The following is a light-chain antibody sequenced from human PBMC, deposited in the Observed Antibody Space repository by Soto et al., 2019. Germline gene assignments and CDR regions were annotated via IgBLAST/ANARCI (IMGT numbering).Light chain of an antibody. Sequence: DIQMPQSPSTLPAPIRDRVTLTCLDSHSVSTWLAWYQQKPGKAPKLLISEASSWEGGVPSRFSGSGSGTEFTLTISSLQADDVAVYYCQHYLAIPRTFGQGTKVDI. CDR2: EAS. CDR3: QHYLAIPRT. CDR1: HSVSTW. J-gene: IGKJ1*01. V-gene: IGKV1-5*01.